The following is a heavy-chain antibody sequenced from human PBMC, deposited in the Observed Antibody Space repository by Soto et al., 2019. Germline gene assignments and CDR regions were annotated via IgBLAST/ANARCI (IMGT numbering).Heavy chain of an antibody. D-gene: IGHD3-9*01. CDR2: IYYSGST. CDR1: GGSISSSSYY. J-gene: IGHJ4*02. CDR3: ARHLTTSYYFDY. Sequence: SETLSLTCTFSGGSISSSSYYLGWIRQPPGKGLEWIGSIYYSGSTYYNPSLKSRVTISVDTSKNQFSLKLSSVTAADTAVYYCARHLTTSYYFDYWGQGTLVTVSS. V-gene: IGHV4-39*01.